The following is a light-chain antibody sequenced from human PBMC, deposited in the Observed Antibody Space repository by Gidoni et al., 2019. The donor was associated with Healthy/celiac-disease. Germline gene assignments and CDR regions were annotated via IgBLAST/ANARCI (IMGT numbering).Light chain of an antibody. CDR1: QSVSSY. CDR2: DAS. V-gene: IGKV3-11*01. Sequence: IVLTQSPATLSWSPGERATLSCRASQSVSSYFSGYQQKPGQAPRLLIYDASNRATGIPDRFSGSGSGTDFTITISSLEPEDFAVYYWQQRSNWTRVTFXGXTKVEIK. CDR3: QQRSNWTRVT. J-gene: IGKJ4*01.